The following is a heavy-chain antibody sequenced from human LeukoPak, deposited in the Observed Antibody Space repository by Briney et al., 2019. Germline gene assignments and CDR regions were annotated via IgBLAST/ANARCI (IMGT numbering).Heavy chain of an antibody. CDR3: ARAQTLMTVDY. D-gene: IGHD2-21*02. V-gene: IGHV3-53*01. CDR2: IYSGGST. J-gene: IGHJ4*02. CDR1: GFTVSSDY. Sequence: GGSLRLSCAASGFTVSSDYMSWVRQAPGKGLEWVSVIYSGGSTYYADSVKGRFTISRDNSKNTLYLQMNSLRAEDTAVYYCARAQTLMTVDYWGQGTLVTVSS.